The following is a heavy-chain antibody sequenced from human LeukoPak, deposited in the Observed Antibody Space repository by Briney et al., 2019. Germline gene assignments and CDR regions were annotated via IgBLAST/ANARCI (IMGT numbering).Heavy chain of an antibody. V-gene: IGHV3-74*01. CDR3: ARSGGSSSLGY. CDR1: GFTFSSYL. CDR2: INTDGSST. D-gene: IGHD6-6*01. J-gene: IGHJ4*02. Sequence: PGGSLRLSCAASGFTFSSYLMHWVRQAPGKGLVWVSHINTDGSSTTYADSVKGRFTISRDNAKNTLYLQMNSLRAEDTAVYYCARSGGSSSLGYWGQGTLVTVSS.